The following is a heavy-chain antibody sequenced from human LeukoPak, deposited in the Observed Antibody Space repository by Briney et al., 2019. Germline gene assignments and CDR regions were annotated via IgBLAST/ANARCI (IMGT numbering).Heavy chain of an antibody. Sequence: GGSLRLSCAASGFTFSDYYMSWIRQAPGKGLEWVSYISSSSSYTNYADSVKGRFTISRDNAKNSLYLQMNSLRAEDTAVYYCAREAYCSGGSCYGSVAFDIWGQGTMVTVSS. J-gene: IGHJ3*02. V-gene: IGHV3-11*05. D-gene: IGHD2-15*01. CDR3: AREAYCSGGSCYGSVAFDI. CDR1: GFTFSDYY. CDR2: ISSSSSYT.